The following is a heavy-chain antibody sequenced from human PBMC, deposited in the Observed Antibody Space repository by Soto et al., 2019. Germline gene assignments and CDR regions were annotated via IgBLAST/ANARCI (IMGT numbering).Heavy chain of an antibody. CDR1: GFSLSTSGMC. CDR2: IDWDDDK. J-gene: IGHJ6*03. D-gene: IGHD1-7*01. Sequence: SGPTLVNPTQTLTLTCTFSGFSLSTSGMCVSWIRQPPGKALEWLARIDWDDDKYYSTSLKTRLTISKDTSKNQVVLTMTNMDPVDTATYYCARIRHRTGTTSYSDYYMHVWGKGITVTVS. CDR3: ARIRHRTGTTSYSDYYMHV. V-gene: IGHV2-70*11.